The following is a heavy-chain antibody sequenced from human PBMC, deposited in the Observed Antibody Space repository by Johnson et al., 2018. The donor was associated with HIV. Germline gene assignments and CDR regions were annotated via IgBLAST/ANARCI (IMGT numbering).Heavy chain of an antibody. J-gene: IGHJ3*02. CDR1: EFTFTNAW. Sequence: VQLVESGGGLVKPGGCLRLSCTSSEFTFTNAWMNWVRQAPGKGLEWVGRITRTADGGTTDYTTPVKGRFTISRDDSKNTVYLQMNSLRAEDTALYYCARDPRSWYDDALDIWGQGTMVTVSS. V-gene: IGHV3-15*05. D-gene: IGHD6-13*01. CDR2: ITRTADGGTT. CDR3: ARDPRSWYDDALDI.